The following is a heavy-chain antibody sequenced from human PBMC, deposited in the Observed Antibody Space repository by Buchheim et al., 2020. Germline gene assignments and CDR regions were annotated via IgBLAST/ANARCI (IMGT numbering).Heavy chain of an antibody. D-gene: IGHD3-22*01. CDR2: IYHSGST. V-gene: IGHV4-30-2*01. J-gene: IGHJ4*02. CDR1: GGSISSGGYS. CDR3: ARGGDSSGRPFDY. Sequence: QLQLQESGSGLVKPSQTLSLTCAVSGGSISSGGYSWSWHRQPTGKGLEWIGYIYHSGSTYYNPSLKSRVTIPVDSSKNNLSLQLSSVTAADTAVYYCARGGDSSGRPFDYWGQGAL.